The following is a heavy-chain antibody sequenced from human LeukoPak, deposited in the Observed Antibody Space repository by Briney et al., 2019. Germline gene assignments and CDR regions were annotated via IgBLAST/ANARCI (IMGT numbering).Heavy chain of an antibody. CDR1: GFTFSSYL. D-gene: IGHD3-22*01. J-gene: IGHJ4*02. CDR3: ARDLGDTSGYYFDY. Sequence: PGGSLRLSCAASGFTFSSYLMSWVRQGPGKGLEWVANINQDGSEKFYVDSVKGRFTISRDNAKNSLYLQMNSLRAEDTAVYYCARDLGDTSGYYFDYWGQGTLVTVSS. V-gene: IGHV3-7*01. CDR2: INQDGSEK.